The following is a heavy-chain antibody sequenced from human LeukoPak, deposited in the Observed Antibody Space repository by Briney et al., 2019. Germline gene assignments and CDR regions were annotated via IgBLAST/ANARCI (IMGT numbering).Heavy chain of an antibody. V-gene: IGHV1-18*04. CDR3: ARDSTVAFDP. Sequence: ASVKVSCKASGYTFTGYYMHWVRQAPGQGLEWMGWISAYNGNTNYAQKLQGRVTMTTDTSTSTAYMELRSLRSDDTAVYYCARDSTVAFDPWGQGTLVTVSS. J-gene: IGHJ5*02. CDR1: GYTFTGYY. CDR2: ISAYNGNT. D-gene: IGHD4-23*01.